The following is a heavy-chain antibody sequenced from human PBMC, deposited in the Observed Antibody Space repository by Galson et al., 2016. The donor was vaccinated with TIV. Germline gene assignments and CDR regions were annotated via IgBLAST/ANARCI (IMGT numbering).Heavy chain of an antibody. CDR2: ITFDGNKK. J-gene: IGHJ6*02. Sequence: SLRLSCAASGLTFSTHAFHWVRQAPGKGLEWVAVITFDGNKKYYADSVKARFSISRDNSKNTLSLQMDSLRGDDTAVYYCARDQNRVATPFYYHYGMDVWGQGTTVTVSS. V-gene: IGHV3-30-3*01. D-gene: IGHD1-14*01. CDR1: GLTFSTHA. CDR3: ARDQNRVATPFYYHYGMDV.